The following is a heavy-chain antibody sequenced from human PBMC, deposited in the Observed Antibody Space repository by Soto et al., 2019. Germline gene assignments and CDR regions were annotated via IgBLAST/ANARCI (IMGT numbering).Heavy chain of an antibody. CDR3: ARVSGYSGSNWFDP. J-gene: IGHJ5*02. Sequence: SETLSLTCTVSGGSIRSGGYYWSWIRQHPGKGLEWIGYIYYSGSTYYNPSLKSRVTISVDTSKNQFSLKLSSVTAADTAVYYCARVSGYSGSNWFDPCGQGTLVTVSS. V-gene: IGHV4-31*03. D-gene: IGHD1-26*01. CDR1: GGSIRSGGYY. CDR2: IYYSGST.